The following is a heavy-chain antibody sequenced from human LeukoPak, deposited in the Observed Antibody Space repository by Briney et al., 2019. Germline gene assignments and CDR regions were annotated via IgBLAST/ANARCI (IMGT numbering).Heavy chain of an antibody. CDR1: GFTFSSYA. J-gene: IGHJ4*02. CDR3: AKRGEECGGSACSSGY. V-gene: IGHV3-30*18. D-gene: IGHD2-21*01. Sequence: PGGSLRLSCAASGFTFSSYAMHWVRQAPGKGLEWVAIISDDGSKKFYADSVKGRFTISRDNSKSTLYLQMHSLRDEDTAVYYCAKRGEECGGSACSSGYWGQGTLVTVSS. CDR2: ISDDGSKK.